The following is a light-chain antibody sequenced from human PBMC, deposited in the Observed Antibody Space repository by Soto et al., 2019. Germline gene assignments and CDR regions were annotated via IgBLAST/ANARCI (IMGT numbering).Light chain of an antibody. CDR1: NIGSKS. Sequence: SYVLTQPPSVSVAPGQTARITCGGTNIGSKSVHWYQQKPGQAPVLVVYDDSDRPSGIPERFSGSNSGNTATLTISRVEAGDEADYYCQVWYSSDHLWMFGGGTKLTVL. J-gene: IGLJ3*02. CDR3: QVWYSSDHLWM. CDR2: DDS. V-gene: IGLV3-21*02.